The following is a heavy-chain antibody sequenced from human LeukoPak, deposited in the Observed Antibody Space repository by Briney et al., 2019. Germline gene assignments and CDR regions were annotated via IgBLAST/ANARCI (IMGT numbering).Heavy chain of an antibody. V-gene: IGHV1-46*01. CDR3: ARVDGSPGVIDY. J-gene: IGHJ4*02. Sequence: GASVKVSCKASGYTFTSYYMHWVRQAPGQGLEWMGIINPSGGSTSYAQKFQGRVTMTRDTSTSTVYTELSSLRSEDTAVYYCARVDGSPGVIDYWGQGTLVTVSS. D-gene: IGHD5-24*01. CDR1: GYTFTSYY. CDR2: INPSGGST.